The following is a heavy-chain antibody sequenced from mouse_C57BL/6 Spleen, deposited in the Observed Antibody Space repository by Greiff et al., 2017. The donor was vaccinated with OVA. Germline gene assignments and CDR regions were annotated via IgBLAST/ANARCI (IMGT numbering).Heavy chain of an antibody. J-gene: IGHJ2*01. CDR3: EVYLGGY. V-gene: IGHV1-50*01. D-gene: IGHD3-3*01. CDR1: GYTFTSYW. Sequence: QVQLQQPGAELVKPGASVKLSCKASGYTFTSYWMQWVKQRPGQGLEWIGEIDPSDSYTNYNQKFKGKATLTVDTSSSPAYMQLSSLTSEDSAVYYGEVYLGGYWGQGTTLTVSS. CDR2: IDPSDSYT.